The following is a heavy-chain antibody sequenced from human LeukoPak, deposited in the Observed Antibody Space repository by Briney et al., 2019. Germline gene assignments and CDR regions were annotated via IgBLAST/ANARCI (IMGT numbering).Heavy chain of an antibody. Sequence: GASVKVSCKTSGYTFIDCFIHWVLQAPGQGLEWMGRINPNSGGTEYEQKFQGRVTMTRDTSISTAYMELIRLISDDTAVYYCARDLSSTPNWEFDYWGQGTLVTVSS. D-gene: IGHD7-27*01. CDR2: INPNSGGT. J-gene: IGHJ4*02. CDR3: ARDLSSTPNWEFDY. V-gene: IGHV1-2*06. CDR1: GYTFIDCF.